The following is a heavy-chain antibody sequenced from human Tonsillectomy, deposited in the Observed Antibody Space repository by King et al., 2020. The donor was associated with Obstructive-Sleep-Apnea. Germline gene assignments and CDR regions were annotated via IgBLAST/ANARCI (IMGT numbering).Heavy chain of an antibody. D-gene: IGHD1-14*01. V-gene: IGHV4-59*01. Sequence: QLQESDPGLVKPSETLSLTCTVSGGSISSYYWSWIRPPPGKGLEWIGYISNSGSTNYNPSLKSRVTISVDTSKNQFSLKLTSVTAADTAVYYCARGGIPSGWFDPWGQGTLVTVSS. CDR1: GGSISSYY. J-gene: IGHJ5*02. CDR3: ARGGIPSGWFDP. CDR2: ISNSGST.